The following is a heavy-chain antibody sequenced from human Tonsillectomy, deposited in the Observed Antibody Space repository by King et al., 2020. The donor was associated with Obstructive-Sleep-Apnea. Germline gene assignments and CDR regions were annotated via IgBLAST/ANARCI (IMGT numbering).Heavy chain of an antibody. CDR3: ASLEPVNSFDY. Sequence: VQLVESGGGLEQPGGSLRLSCAASGFTFSSYAMSLVRQAPGEGLEWGSTISGIGGNTYYADSVKGRFTISRDNSKNTLYLQMNSLRAEDTALYYCASLEPVNSFDYWGRGTLVTVSS. J-gene: IGHJ4*02. V-gene: IGHV3-23*04. CDR2: ISGIGGNT. D-gene: IGHD1-14*01. CDR1: GFTFSSYA.